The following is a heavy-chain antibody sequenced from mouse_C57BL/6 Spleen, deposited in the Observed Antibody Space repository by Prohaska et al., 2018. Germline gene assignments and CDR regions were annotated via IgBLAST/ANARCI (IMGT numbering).Heavy chain of an antibody. CDR2: IRLKSDNYAT. CDR3: TGPNFDY. J-gene: IGHJ2*01. CDR1: GFTFSNYW. V-gene: IGHV6-3*01. Sequence: EVKLEESGGGLVQPGGSMKLSCVASGFTFSNYWMKWVRQYPEKGLEWVAQIRLKSDNYATDYAESVKGRFTISRDDSKSSVYLQMNNLRAEDTGIYYCTGPNFDYWGQGTTLTVSS.